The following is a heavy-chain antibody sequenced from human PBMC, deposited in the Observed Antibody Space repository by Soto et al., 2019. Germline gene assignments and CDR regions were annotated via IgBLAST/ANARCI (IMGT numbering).Heavy chain of an antibody. J-gene: IGHJ4*02. CDR1: GGSIISSGSY. CDR3: ARHQGAAYYYDSSGYYYFDY. D-gene: IGHD3-22*01. Sequence: SETLSLTCTVSGGSIISSGSYWGWIRQPPGKGLEWIGSVYYTGGTYYNPSLKSRVTVSVDTSKNQFSLKLSSVTAADTAVYYCARHQGAAYYYDSSGYYYFDYWGQGTLVTVSS. V-gene: IGHV4-39*01. CDR2: VYYTGGT.